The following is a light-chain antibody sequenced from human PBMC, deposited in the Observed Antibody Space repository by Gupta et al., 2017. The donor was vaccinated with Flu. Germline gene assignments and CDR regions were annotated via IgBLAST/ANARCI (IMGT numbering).Light chain of an antibody. CDR1: QNVVDF. Sequence: DVLMTQSPSTLSASLGDRISITCRASQNVVDFVAWYQQGPGKAPKVVIYKASRLQDGVPPRFSGSRSGTEFTLTISHLEPDDYGTYYCQQDKDYPKTFGQGTMVEDK. J-gene: IGKJ1*01. V-gene: IGKV1-5*03. CDR3: QQDKDYPKT. CDR2: KAS.